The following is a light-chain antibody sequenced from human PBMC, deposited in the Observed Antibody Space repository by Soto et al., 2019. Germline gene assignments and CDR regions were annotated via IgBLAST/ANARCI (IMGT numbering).Light chain of an antibody. V-gene: IGKV3-15*01. Sequence: EIVMTQSPATLSVSPGDRATLSCRASQSVSSNLAWYQQKPGQAPRLLIYDASTRATGIPARFSGSGSGTEFTLTISSLQSEDFAVYYCQQYNNWPPVAFGQGTKVEIK. CDR2: DAS. J-gene: IGKJ1*01. CDR3: QQYNNWPPVA. CDR1: QSVSSN.